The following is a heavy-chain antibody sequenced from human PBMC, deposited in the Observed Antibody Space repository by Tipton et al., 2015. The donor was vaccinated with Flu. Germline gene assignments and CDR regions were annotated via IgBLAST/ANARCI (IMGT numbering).Heavy chain of an antibody. J-gene: IGHJ6*02. CDR3: ARRTYYYGSGTSDV. V-gene: IGHV4-38-2*01. Sequence: LSLTCDVSGYSISSGYYWGWIRQPPGKGLEWIGSIYHSGSTYYSPSLKSRVTISIDTSKNQFSLKLSSVTAADTAVYYCARRTYYYGSGTSDVWGQGTTVTVSS. CDR2: IYHSGST. CDR1: GYSISSGYY. D-gene: IGHD3-10*01.